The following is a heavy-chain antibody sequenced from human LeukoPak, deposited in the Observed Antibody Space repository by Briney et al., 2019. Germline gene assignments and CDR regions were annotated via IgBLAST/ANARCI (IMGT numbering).Heavy chain of an antibody. J-gene: IGHJ3*02. CDR1: GGSISSYY. Sequence: PSETLSLTCTVSGGSISSYYWSWIRQPPGKGLEWIGFIYSSGSTNYNPSLKSRVTISVDTSKNQFSLKLSSVTAADTAVYYCARQWFPNIVVVPAAMEVDAFDIWGQGTMVTVSS. CDR3: ARQWFPNIVVVPAAMEVDAFDI. D-gene: IGHD2-2*01. V-gene: IGHV4-59*08. CDR2: IYSSGST.